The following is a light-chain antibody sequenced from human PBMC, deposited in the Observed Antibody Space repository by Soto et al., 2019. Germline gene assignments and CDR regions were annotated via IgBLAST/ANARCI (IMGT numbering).Light chain of an antibody. Sequence: QSALTQPPSASGSPGQSVTISCSGTSSDVGGYKFVSWYQQHPGKAPKLMIYEVSKRPSGVPDRFSGSKSGNTASLTVSGLRAEDEADYYCISYAGSDSWVFGGGTKVTVL. V-gene: IGLV2-8*01. CDR1: SSDVGGYKF. J-gene: IGLJ3*02. CDR3: ISYAGSDSWV. CDR2: EVS.